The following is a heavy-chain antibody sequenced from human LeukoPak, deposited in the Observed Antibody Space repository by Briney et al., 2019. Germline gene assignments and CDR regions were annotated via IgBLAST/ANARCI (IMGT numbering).Heavy chain of an antibody. J-gene: IGHJ4*02. Sequence: GVSLLLSCAASGFTVSSNYMSCVRPAPGKGLEWVSVIYSGGSAYYADSVKRRFTISRDNSKNTLYLQMNSLRAEDTAVYYCARAGSSAVFDYWGQGTLVTVSS. CDR1: GFTVSSNY. V-gene: IGHV3-53*01. CDR2: IYSGGSA. D-gene: IGHD6-6*01. CDR3: ARAGSSAVFDY.